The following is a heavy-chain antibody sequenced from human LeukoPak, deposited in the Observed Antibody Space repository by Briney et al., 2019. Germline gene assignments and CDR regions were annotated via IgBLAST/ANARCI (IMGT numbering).Heavy chain of an antibody. CDR3: AKEEVISGNHGVYFDY. V-gene: IGHV3-30*02. CDR2: IRYDGNSN. D-gene: IGHD3-22*01. CDR1: GFTFRSYG. Sequence: PGGSLRLSCAASGFTFRSYGMHWVRQAPGKGLEWVAFIRYDGNSNYYADSVKGRSTISRDNSRSTLYLQMNSLRAEDTAVYYCAKEEVISGNHGVYFDYWGQGTLVTVSS. J-gene: IGHJ4*02.